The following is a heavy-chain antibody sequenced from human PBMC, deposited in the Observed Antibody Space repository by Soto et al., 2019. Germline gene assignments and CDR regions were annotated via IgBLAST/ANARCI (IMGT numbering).Heavy chain of an antibody. V-gene: IGHV3-48*01. CDR1: GFTFGSYG. J-gene: IGHJ4*02. Sequence: GGSLRLSCAASGFTFGSYGMNWVRQAPGKGLEWVSYISRSSSTIYYADSVKGRFTISRDNAKNSLYLQMNSLRAEDTAGYYWARSPFVPADLDSRCQGTLVTGSA. CDR3: ARSPFVPADLDS. CDR2: ISRSSSTI. D-gene: IGHD2-2*01.